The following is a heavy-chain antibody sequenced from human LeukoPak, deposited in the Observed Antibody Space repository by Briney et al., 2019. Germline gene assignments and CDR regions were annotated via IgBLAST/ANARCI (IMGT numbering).Heavy chain of an antibody. CDR2: IYHSGST. D-gene: IGHD5-18*01. Sequence: SSETLSLTCAVSGGSISSGSYSWSWIRQPPGKGLEWIGYIYHSGSTYYNPSLKSRVTISVDRSKNQFSLKLSSVTAADTAVYYCARGDSGYSYGFDYWGQGTLVTVSS. CDR3: ARGDSGYSYGFDY. V-gene: IGHV4-30-2*01. CDR1: GGSISSGSYS. J-gene: IGHJ4*02.